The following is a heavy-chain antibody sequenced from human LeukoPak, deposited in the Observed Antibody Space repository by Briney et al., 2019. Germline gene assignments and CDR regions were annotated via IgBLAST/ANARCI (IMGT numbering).Heavy chain of an antibody. CDR2: IKSQADGGTA. Sequence: GGSLRLSCAASGFAFTNTWMSWVRQAPGKGLEWVGRIKSQADGGTAGYAAPVGGRFTISRDDSKNALYLQLNSLETEDTAVYYCSTYTVGPTTSYFNHWGQGTLVTVSS. D-gene: IGHD1-26*01. V-gene: IGHV3-15*01. J-gene: IGHJ4*02. CDR1: GFAFTNTW. CDR3: STYTVGPTTSYFNH.